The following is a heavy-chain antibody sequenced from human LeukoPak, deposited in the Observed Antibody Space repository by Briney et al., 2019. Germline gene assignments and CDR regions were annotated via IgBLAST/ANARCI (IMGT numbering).Heavy chain of an antibody. D-gene: IGHD1-26*01. CDR3: AADVRIVGATANFDY. CDR1: GFTFTSSA. Sequence: GASVKVSCKASGFTFTSSAMQWVRQARGQRLEWLGWIVVGSGNTNYAQKFQERVTITRDMSTSTACMELSSLRSEDTAVYYCAADVRIVGATANFDYWGQGTLVTVSS. J-gene: IGHJ4*02. CDR2: IVVGSGNT. V-gene: IGHV1-58*02.